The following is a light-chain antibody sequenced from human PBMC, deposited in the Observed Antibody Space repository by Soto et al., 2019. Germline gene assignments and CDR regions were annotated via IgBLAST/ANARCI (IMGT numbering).Light chain of an antibody. CDR2: VVS. Sequence: QCVLTQLPSESGAPLQSVTISCTGTSSDVGAYDYVSWDQQHSGKAPKLIIYVVSKRPSGVPDRFSGSKSGNTASLSVSGLRAEDEADYYCASEAVTDVFATGTKVPVL. V-gene: IGLV2-8*01. J-gene: IGLJ1*01. CDR1: SSDVGAYDY. CDR3: ASEAVTDV.